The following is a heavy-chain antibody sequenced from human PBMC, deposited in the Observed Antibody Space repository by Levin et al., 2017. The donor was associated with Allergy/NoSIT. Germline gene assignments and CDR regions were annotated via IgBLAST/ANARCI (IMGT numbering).Heavy chain of an antibody. J-gene: IGHJ3*02. D-gene: IGHD4-17*01. CDR2: ISHRGFT. V-gene: IGHV4-34*01. CDR1: GGSFGGYY. Sequence: GSLRLSCAVYGGSFGGYYWSWIRQSPGKGLEWIGEISHRGFTTYNPSLESRVTMSVDTSRNQFSVRLNSVTAADTAMYYCAVFSLRYGAFDIWGQGTMVTVSS. CDR3: AVFSLRYGAFDI.